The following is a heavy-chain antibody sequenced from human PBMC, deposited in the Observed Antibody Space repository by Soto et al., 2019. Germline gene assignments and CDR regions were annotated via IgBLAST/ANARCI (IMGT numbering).Heavy chain of an antibody. CDR2: ISWDGDN. D-gene: IGHD3-10*01. CDR1: GFSLTTNGVG. CDR3: AHGRLLWVGGYFDS. V-gene: IGHV2-5*02. J-gene: IGHJ4*02. Sequence: QVTLKESGPTLVKPTQSLTLTCTFSGFSLTTNGVGVGWIRQPPGEALEWLALISWDGDNRYSPSLKSRLTTTKDTSKNQVVLTMANMDPVDTATYYCAHGRLLWVGGYFDSWGQGILVTVSS.